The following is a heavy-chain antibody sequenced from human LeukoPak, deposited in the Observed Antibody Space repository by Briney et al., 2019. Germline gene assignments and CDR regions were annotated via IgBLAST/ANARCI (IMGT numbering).Heavy chain of an antibody. CDR3: AKDPIRGVRPYYFSS. D-gene: IGHD3-10*01. Sequence: GGSLRLSCAASGFTFSSYGMQWVRQAPGKGLEWVAFIHYDGSNKYYVNSVKGRFTISRDNSKNTLYLHMNSLRAEDTAVYYCAKDPIRGVRPYYFSSWGQGTLVTVSS. CDR1: GFTFSSYG. V-gene: IGHV3-30*02. J-gene: IGHJ4*02. CDR2: IHYDGSNK.